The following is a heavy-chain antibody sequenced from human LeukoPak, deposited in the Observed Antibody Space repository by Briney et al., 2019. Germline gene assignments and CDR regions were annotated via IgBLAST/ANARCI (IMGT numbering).Heavy chain of an antibody. D-gene: IGHD5-12*01. V-gene: IGHV3-49*04. J-gene: IGHJ6*03. Sequence: GGSLRLSCTASGFTFGDYAMSWVRQAPGKGLEWVGFIRSKAYGGTTEYAASVKGRFTISRDDSKSIAYLQMNSLKTEDTAVYYCTRDRWLRLPDLNYYYYMDVWGKGTTVTVSS. CDR2: IRSKAYGGTT. CDR1: GFTFGDYA. CDR3: TRDRWLRLPDLNYYYYMDV.